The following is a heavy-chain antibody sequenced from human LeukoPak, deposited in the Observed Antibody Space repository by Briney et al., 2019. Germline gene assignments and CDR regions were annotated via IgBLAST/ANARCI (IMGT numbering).Heavy chain of an antibody. V-gene: IGHV4-39*01. CDR1: GGSLSSSSYY. D-gene: IGHD3-9*01. CDR3: VRPDDNSFDF. J-gene: IGHJ3*01. CDR2: IYETGST. Sequence: SETLSLTCSVSGGSLSSSSYYWGWIRQPPGRGLEWIGNIYETGSTNYNPSLKSRVTISADTSKNQFSLKLSSVTAADTAVYYCVRPDDNSFDFWGQGTMVTVSS.